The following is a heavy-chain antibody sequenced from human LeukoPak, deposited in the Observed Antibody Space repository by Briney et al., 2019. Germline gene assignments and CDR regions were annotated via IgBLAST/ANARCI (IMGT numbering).Heavy chain of an antibody. D-gene: IGHD3-10*01. CDR1: GLTFSSHW. Sequence: GGSLRLSCAASGLTFSSHWMHWVRQAPGKGLVWVSRITNDGSSTTYADSVKGRFTISRDNAKNMLYLQVNSLRAEDTAVYYCARDPYYYGSGSYCDYWGQGTLVTVSS. J-gene: IGHJ4*02. CDR3: ARDPYYYGSGSYCDY. CDR2: ITNDGSST. V-gene: IGHV3-74*01.